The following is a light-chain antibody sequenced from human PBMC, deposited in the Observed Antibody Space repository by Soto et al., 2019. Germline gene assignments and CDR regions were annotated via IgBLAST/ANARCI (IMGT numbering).Light chain of an antibody. CDR2: AAS. CDR1: QSISSY. J-gene: IGKJ4*01. CDR3: QPYNNWPLT. V-gene: IGKV1-39*01. Sequence: DIQMTQSPSSLSASVGDRVTITCRASQSISSYLNWYQQKPGKAPKLLIYAASSLQSGAPSRFSGSGSGTDFTLTISSLQPEDFAVYYCQPYNNWPLTFGGGTKVDIK.